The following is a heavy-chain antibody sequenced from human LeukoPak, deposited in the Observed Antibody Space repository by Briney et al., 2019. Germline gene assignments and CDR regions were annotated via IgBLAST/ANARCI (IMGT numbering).Heavy chain of an antibody. CDR2: ISRDGTT. D-gene: IGHD1-14*01. J-gene: IGHJ4*02. CDR3: ARSRGTED. Sequence: GLECVSVISRDGTTYYADSVKGRFTISRDNSKNTLYLQMNSLRAEDTAVYYCARSRGTEDWGQGTLVTVSS. V-gene: IGHV3-66*01.